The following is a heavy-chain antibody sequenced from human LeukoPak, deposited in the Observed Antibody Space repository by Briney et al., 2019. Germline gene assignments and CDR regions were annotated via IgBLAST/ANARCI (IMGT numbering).Heavy chain of an antibody. CDR3: ASPSGRVVRGVYYYGMDV. Sequence: ASVKVSCKASGGTFSSYAISWVRQAPGQGLEWMGRIIPILGIANYAQKFQGRVTVTADKSTSTAYMELSSLRSEDTAVYYCASPSGRVVRGVYYYGMDVWGQGTTVTVSS. D-gene: IGHD3-10*01. CDR2: IIPILGIA. J-gene: IGHJ6*02. V-gene: IGHV1-69*04. CDR1: GGTFSSYA.